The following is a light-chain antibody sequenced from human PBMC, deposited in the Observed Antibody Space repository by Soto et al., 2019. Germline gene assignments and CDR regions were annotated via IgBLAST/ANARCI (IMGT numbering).Light chain of an antibody. CDR2: DAS. Sequence: EIVITQARATLSVSPGEGATLSCRASQSVSSNLAWHQQKPGQAPRILMYDASTRATGIPARFSGSGSGTEFTLTISSLQSEDFAVYYCQQYHNWPITFGQGTRLEIK. V-gene: IGKV3-15*01. CDR1: QSVSSN. J-gene: IGKJ5*01. CDR3: QQYHNWPIT.